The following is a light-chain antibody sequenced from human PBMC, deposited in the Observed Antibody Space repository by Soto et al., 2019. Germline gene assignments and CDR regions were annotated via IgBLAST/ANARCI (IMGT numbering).Light chain of an antibody. Sequence: QPVLTQPHSASGTPGQRVTISCSGSSSNIGTSSVHWFQQLPGTAPKLLISTTNQRPSGVPERFYGSKSGTSASLAISGLQSEDEADYYCAAWDDSLNGHVFGTGTKVTVL. CDR1: SSNIGTSS. V-gene: IGLV1-44*01. CDR2: TTN. J-gene: IGLJ1*01. CDR3: AAWDDSLNGHV.